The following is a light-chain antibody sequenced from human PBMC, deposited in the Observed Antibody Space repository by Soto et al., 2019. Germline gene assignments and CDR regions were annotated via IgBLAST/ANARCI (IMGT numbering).Light chain of an antibody. CDR1: SSDVGGYNY. CDR3: SSYTRSSTLV. Sequence: QSVLTQPASVSGSPGQSITISCTGTSSDVGGYNYVSWYQQHPGEAPKLMIYEVSNRPSGVSNRFSGSKSGNTASLTISGLHTEDEADYYCSSYTRSSTLVFGTGTKLTVL. V-gene: IGLV2-14*01. J-gene: IGLJ1*01. CDR2: EVS.